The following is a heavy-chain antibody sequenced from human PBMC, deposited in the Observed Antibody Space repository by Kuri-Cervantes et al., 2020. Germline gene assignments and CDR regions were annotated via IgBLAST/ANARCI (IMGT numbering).Heavy chain of an antibody. CDR3: ARAGVNTPAAKGPFDP. Sequence: ASVKVSCKASGYTFTSYGISWVRQAPGQGLEWMGWSSAYNGNTNYAQKLQGRVTMTTDTSTSTAYMELRSLRSDDTAVYYCARAGVNTPAAKGPFDPWGQGTLVTVSS. CDR1: GYTFTSYG. D-gene: IGHD2-15*01. J-gene: IGHJ5*02. V-gene: IGHV1-18*01. CDR2: SSAYNGNT.